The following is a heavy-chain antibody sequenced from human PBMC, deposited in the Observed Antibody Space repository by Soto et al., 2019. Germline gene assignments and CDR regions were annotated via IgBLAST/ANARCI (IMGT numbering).Heavy chain of an antibody. J-gene: IGHJ4*02. Sequence: PSETLSLTGTVSGGSINTFYWSLVRQPAGKGLEWIGRIFCSGSTSFNPSLESRVAMSVDTYKNHFSLNLSSVTAADMAVYYCAREGCYSAYNFAHGIKQWSFDFWRQGALVTF. V-gene: IGHV4-4*07. CDR2: IFCSGST. CDR3: AREGCYSAYNFAHGIKQWSFDF. D-gene: IGHD5-12*01. CDR1: GGSINTFY.